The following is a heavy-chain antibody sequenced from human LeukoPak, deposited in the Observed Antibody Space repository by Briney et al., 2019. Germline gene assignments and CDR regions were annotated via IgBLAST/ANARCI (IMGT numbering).Heavy chain of an antibody. CDR1: GGSISNGGYS. D-gene: IGHD5-18*01. Sequence: SETLSLTCAVSGGSISNGGYSWSWIRQPPGKGLEWIGSIYYSGSTYYNPSLKSRVTISVDTSKNQFSLKLSSVTAADTAVYYCARHLYSYGNWFDPWGQGTLVTVSS. V-gene: IGHV4-39*01. J-gene: IGHJ5*02. CDR3: ARHLYSYGNWFDP. CDR2: IYYSGST.